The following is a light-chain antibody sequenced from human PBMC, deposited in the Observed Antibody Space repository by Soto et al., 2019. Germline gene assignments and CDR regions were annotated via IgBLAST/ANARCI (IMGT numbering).Light chain of an antibody. CDR1: QSFSSSY. J-gene: IGKJ3*01. Sequence: EIVLTQSPGTLSLSPGERATLSCRASQSFSSSYLAWYQQKPGQAPRLLIYGASSRATGIPGRFSGSGSGTDFTLTLSSLEPEDFAVYYCQHYGSALFTFGPGTKVDVK. CDR2: GAS. V-gene: IGKV3-20*01. CDR3: QHYGSALFT.